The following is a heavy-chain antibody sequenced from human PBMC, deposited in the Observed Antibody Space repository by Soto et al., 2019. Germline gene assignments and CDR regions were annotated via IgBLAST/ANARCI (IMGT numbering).Heavy chain of an antibody. V-gene: IGHV3-11*01. Sequence: QVQLVESAEGLVKPGGSLRLSCEASGFTFSDFHMIWVRQAPGKGLEWISYIYRGGSTVSYADSVQGRFTISRDNAKNSLYLQLESLRVEDTGVYFCAKRIVGTTGHAFDVWGQGTTVTISS. CDR2: IYRGGSTV. CDR1: GFTFSDFH. D-gene: IGHD1-26*01. CDR3: AKRIVGTTGHAFDV. J-gene: IGHJ6*02.